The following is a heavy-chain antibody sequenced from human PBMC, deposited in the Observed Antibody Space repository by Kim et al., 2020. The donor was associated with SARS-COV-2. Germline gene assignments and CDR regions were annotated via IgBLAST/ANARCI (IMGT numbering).Heavy chain of an antibody. CDR3: ARDYAGYFKGLDV. D-gene: IGHD3-9*01. J-gene: IGHJ6*02. V-gene: IGHV3-33*01. Sequence: GGSLRLSCAASGFAISSYGMHWVRQAPGKGLEWVSLIWYDGGNKYYADSVKGRFTISRDNSKNTLYLQMNSLSAEDTAVYYCARDYAGYFKGLDVWGQGTTVTVSS. CDR1: GFAISSYG. CDR2: IWYDGGNK.